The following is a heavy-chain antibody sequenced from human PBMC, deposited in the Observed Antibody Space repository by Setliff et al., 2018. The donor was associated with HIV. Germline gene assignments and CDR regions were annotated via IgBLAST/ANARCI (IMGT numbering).Heavy chain of an antibody. Sequence: ASVKVSCKASGYTFTGYYMHWVRQAPGQGLERMGWINPNSGGTNYAQKFQGRVTITADKSTSTAYMELSSLRSEDTAVYYCARTPYCTNGLCYRYYFDYWGQGTLVTVSS. CDR1: GYTFTGYY. J-gene: IGHJ4*02. V-gene: IGHV1-2*02. CDR3: ARTPYCTNGLCYRYYFDY. D-gene: IGHD2-8*01. CDR2: INPNSGGT.